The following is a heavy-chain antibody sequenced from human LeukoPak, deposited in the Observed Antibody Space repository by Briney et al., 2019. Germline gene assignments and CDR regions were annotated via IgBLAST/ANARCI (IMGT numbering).Heavy chain of an antibody. V-gene: IGHV4-38-2*02. D-gene: IGHD1-14*01. CDR2: ISQSGRT. CDR1: GYSISSPYY. J-gene: IGHJ4*02. CDR3: ARAEGRITNIGIDY. Sequence: PSETLSLTCTVSGYSISSPYYWVWVRQPPGKGLEWIGSISQSGRTNYNPSLNSRGTTSVDTSPNHLSLTLSFVTAADTAVYYCARAEGRITNIGIDYWGQGTLVTVSS.